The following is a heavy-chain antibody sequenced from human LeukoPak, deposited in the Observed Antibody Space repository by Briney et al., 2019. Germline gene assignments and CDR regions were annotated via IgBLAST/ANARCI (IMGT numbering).Heavy chain of an antibody. V-gene: IGHV1-69*05. Sequence: ASVTVSCKASGGTFSSYAISWVRQAPGQGLEWMGGIIPIFGTANYAQKFQGRVTITTDESTSTAYMELSSLRSEDTAVYYCARSNLYPRWLQFVSVPIIAFDIWGQGTMVTVSS. D-gene: IGHD5-24*01. J-gene: IGHJ3*02. CDR3: ARSNLYPRWLQFVSVPIIAFDI. CDR1: GGTFSSYA. CDR2: IIPIFGTA.